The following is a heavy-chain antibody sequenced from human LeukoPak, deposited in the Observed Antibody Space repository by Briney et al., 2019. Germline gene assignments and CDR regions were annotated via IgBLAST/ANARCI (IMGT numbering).Heavy chain of an antibody. Sequence: RAGGSLRLSCSASGFAFSRFAMTWVRHPPGKGLDWVSTISGNGHQTYYGDSVKGRFSVSRDNSKNILYLQMDSLRADDSALYYCAKDANYYDSSGFFIPFDYWGQGTLVTVSS. CDR3: AKDANYYDSSGFFIPFDY. V-gene: IGHV3-23*01. J-gene: IGHJ4*02. CDR2: ISGNGHQT. CDR1: GFAFSRFA. D-gene: IGHD3-22*01.